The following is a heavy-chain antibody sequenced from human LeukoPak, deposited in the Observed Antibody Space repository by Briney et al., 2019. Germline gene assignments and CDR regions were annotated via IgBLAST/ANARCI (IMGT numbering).Heavy chain of an antibody. CDR1: EFSVGSNY. CDR3: ARAGPSSSWHQFDY. V-gene: IGHV3-66*01. D-gene: IGHD6-13*01. CDR2: IYSGGST. J-gene: IGHJ4*02. Sequence: QPGGSLRLSCAASEFSVGSNYMTWVRQAPGKGLEWVSLIYSGGSTYYADSVKGRFTISRDNSKNTLYLQMNSLRAEDTAVYYCARAGPSSSWHQFDYWGQGTLVTVSS.